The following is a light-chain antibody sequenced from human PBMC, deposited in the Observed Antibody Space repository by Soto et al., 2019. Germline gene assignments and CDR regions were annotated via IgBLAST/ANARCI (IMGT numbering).Light chain of an antibody. J-gene: IGLJ3*02. V-gene: IGLV2-23*02. CDR1: SSDVGSFNL. CDR2: EVS. Sequence: QAVVTQPASVSGSPGQSITISCTGTSSDVGSFNLVSWYQHHPGKAPKLMIYEVSERPSGVSSRFSGSKSGDTASLTVSGLQAEDEAEYFCCSYAGTTTPVVFGGGTKVTAL. CDR3: CSYAGTTTPVV.